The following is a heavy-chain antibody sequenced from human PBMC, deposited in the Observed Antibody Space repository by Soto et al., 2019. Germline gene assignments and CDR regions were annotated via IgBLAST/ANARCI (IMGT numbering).Heavy chain of an antibody. D-gene: IGHD6-13*01. Sequence: ASVKVSCKASGYTFSSYAMHCVRQAPGQRLEWMGWINAGNGNTKYSQKFQGRVTITRDTSASTAYMELNSLRAEDTALYYCAKDLRSSWFDAFDIWGQGTMVTVSS. CDR3: AKDLRSSWFDAFDI. CDR1: GYTFSSYA. J-gene: IGHJ3*02. V-gene: IGHV1-3*01. CDR2: INAGNGNT.